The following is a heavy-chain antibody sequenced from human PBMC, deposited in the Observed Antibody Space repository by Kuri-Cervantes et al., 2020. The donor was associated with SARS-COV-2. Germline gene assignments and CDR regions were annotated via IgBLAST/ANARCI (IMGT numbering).Heavy chain of an antibody. CDR2: ISSSGSTI. D-gene: IGHD3-3*01. Sequence: GESLKISCAASGFTFSSYETNWVRQAPGKGLEWVSYISSSGSTIYYADSVKGRFTISRDNSKNTLYLQMNSLRAEDTAVYYCAKDISNDFWSGYLYPGAFDYWGQGTLVTVSS. CDR3: AKDISNDFWSGYLYPGAFDY. J-gene: IGHJ4*02. CDR1: GFTFSSYE. V-gene: IGHV3-48*03.